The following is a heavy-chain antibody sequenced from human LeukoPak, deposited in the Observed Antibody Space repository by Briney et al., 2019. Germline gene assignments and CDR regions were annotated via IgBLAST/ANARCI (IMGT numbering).Heavy chain of an antibody. D-gene: IGHD5-24*01. CDR3: GGSQDGYIHY. CDR2: VHASGNT. J-gene: IGHJ4*02. Sequence: SETLYLTCTVSSDSFSSYNWSWIRQPAGKGLEWIGRVHASGNTNYNPSLESRVTMSVDTSKNQFSLNLNFVTAADTAVYYCGGSQDGYIHYWGQGDLVTVSS. V-gene: IGHV4-4*07. CDR1: SDSFSSYN.